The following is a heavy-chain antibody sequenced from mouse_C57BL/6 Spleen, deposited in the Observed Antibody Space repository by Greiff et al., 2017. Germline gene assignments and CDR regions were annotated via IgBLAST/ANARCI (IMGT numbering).Heavy chain of an antibody. D-gene: IGHD3-1*01. CDR3: ATNSGDYFDY. V-gene: IGHV1-26*01. J-gene: IGHJ2*01. CDR2: INPNNGGT. CDR1: GYTFTDYY. Sequence: EVQLQQSGPELVKPGASVKISCKASGYTFTDYYMNWVKQSHGKSLEWSGDINPNNGGTSYNQKFKGKATLTVDKSSSTAYMELRSLTSEDSAVYYCATNSGDYFDYWGQGTTLTVSS.